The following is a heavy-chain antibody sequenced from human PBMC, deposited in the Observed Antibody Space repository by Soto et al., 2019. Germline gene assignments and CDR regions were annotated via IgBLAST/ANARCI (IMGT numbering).Heavy chain of an antibody. CDR3: ARDGWAGGKTYYDFWSGPIYGMDV. CDR2: IWFDGSKE. Sequence: QVQLVESGGGVVQPGKSLRLSCAASKSTFSTYGMHWVRQAPGKGLEWVAVIWFDGSKEYYSDSVKGRFSISRDNSKNTLFLQMNSLRAEDTAVYYCARDGWAGGKTYYDFWSGPIYGMDVWGQGTTVTVSS. D-gene: IGHD3-3*01. J-gene: IGHJ6*02. CDR1: KSTFSTYG. V-gene: IGHV3-33*01.